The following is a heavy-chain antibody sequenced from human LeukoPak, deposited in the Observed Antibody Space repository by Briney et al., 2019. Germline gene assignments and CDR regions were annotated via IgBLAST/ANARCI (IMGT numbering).Heavy chain of an antibody. CDR1: GYTFTGYY. D-gene: IGHD5-24*01. CDR3: ARRWYFDY. J-gene: IGHJ4*02. CDR2: MNPNSGNT. V-gene: IGHV1-8*02. Sequence: VASVKVSCKASGYTFTGYYMHWVRPAPGQGLEWMGWMNPNSGNTGYAQKFQGRVTMTRNTSINTAYMELSSLRSEDTAVYYCARRWYFDYWGQGALVTVSS.